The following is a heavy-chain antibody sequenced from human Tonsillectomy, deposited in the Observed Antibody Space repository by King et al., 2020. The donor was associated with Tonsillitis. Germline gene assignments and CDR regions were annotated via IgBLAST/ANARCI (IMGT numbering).Heavy chain of an antibody. CDR3: ARLRGGVTTYDY. CDR1: GFIFSSHW. J-gene: IGHJ4*02. V-gene: IGHV3-7*01. Sequence: VQLVESGGGLVQPGGSLRISCAASGFIFSSHWMSWVRHAPGMGRVGVASIRTDGGDRYYVDCVKGRFTITRDNFENSLYLQMNSLGAEDTAVYYCARLRGGVTTYDYWGQGTLVTVSS. CDR2: IRTDGGDR. D-gene: IGHD3-16*01.